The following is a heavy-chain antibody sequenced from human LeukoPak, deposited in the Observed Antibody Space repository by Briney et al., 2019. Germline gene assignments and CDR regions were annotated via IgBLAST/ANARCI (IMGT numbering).Heavy chain of an antibody. CDR3: AKHFYGFWSGYRFDY. D-gene: IGHD3-3*01. Sequence: GGSLRLXCAASGFTFSGYWMSWVRQAPGKELECVANIKEDGSEKYYVDSVKGRFTISRDNAENSLFLRMNSLRAEDTAVYYCAKHFYGFWSGYRFDYWGQGTLVTVSS. J-gene: IGHJ4*02. CDR1: GFTFSGYW. V-gene: IGHV3-7*01. CDR2: IKEDGSEK.